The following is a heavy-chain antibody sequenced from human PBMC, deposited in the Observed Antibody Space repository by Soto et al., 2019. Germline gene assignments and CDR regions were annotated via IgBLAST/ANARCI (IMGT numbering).Heavy chain of an antibody. D-gene: IGHD2-15*01. CDR1: GGSISSGDYY. CDR2: IYYSGST. J-gene: IGHJ4*02. Sequence: SETLSLTCTVSGGSISSGDYYWSWIRQPPGKGLGWIGYIYYSGSTYYNPSLKSRVTISVDTSKNQFSLKLSSVTAADTAVYYCARVSLYCSGGSCYPGRFDYWGQGTLVTVSS. CDR3: ARVSLYCSGGSCYPGRFDY. V-gene: IGHV4-30-4*01.